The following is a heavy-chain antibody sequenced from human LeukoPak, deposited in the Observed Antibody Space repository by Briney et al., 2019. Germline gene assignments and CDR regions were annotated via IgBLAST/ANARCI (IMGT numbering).Heavy chain of an antibody. CDR2: IYHSGST. D-gene: IGHD4-17*01. V-gene: IGHV4-30-2*02. CDR1: GGSISSGGYY. Sequence: PSQTLSLTCTVSGGSISSGGYYWSWIRQPPGKGLEWIGYIYHSGSTYYNPSLKSRVTISVDTSKNQFSLKLSSVTAADTAVYYCARMTTVTTTPDYWGQGTLVTVSS. CDR3: ARMTTVTTTPDY. J-gene: IGHJ4*02.